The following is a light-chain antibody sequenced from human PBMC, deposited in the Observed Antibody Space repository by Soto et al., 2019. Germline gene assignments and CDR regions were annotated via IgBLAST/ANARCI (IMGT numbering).Light chain of an antibody. CDR2: RAS. CDR1: QRVCDT. V-gene: IGKV3-15*01. J-gene: IGKJ5*01. Sequence: MMQCPDALFVFPGERVSLSCRASQRVCDTLAWYQQKPGQGPRLLVYRASTRTLGIPARFSGSESGTEFTLTISSLQSEDFAVYYCQQYTSWPITFGQGTRLEIK. CDR3: QQYTSWPIT.